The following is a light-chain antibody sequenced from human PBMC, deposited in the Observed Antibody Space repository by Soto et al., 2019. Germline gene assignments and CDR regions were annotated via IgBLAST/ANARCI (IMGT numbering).Light chain of an antibody. J-gene: IGKJ1*01. CDR2: FGS. Sequence: DIVMTQSPLSLRVTPGEPASISCRSSESLLHTNGNNYLDWYLQKPGQSPQLLIYFGSTRASGVPDRFSGSGSDTDFTLTISRAEAEDVGVYYCMQTLQTRWTFGQGTKVEIK. CDR3: MQTLQTRWT. V-gene: IGKV2-28*01. CDR1: ESLLHTNGNNY.